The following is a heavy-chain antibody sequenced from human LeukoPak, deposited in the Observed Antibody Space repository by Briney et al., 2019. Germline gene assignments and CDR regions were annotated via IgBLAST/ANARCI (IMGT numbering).Heavy chain of an antibody. CDR1: GGSISSYY. CDR3: AKIPRSEGRDIAARYFDY. V-gene: IGHV4-4*07. D-gene: IGHD6-13*01. CDR2: IYTSGST. J-gene: IGHJ4*02. Sequence: SETLSLTCTVSGGSISSYYWSWIRQPAGKGLEWIGRIYTSGSTNYNPSLKSRVTMPVDTSKNQFSLRLSSVTAADTAVYYCAKIPRSEGRDIAARYFDYWGQGTLVTVSS.